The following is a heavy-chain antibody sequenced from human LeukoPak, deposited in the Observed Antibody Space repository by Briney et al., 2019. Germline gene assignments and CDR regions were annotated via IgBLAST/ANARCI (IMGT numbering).Heavy chain of an antibody. D-gene: IGHD2-15*01. Sequence: SETLSLTCTGSGGPISSYYWSWIRQPPGKGLEWIGHIYYSGSSNYNPSLKSRVTISVDTSKNQFSLKLSSVTAADTAVYYCARHGHCSGGSCYSNWSYYYYYGMDVWGQGTTVTVSS. CDR2: IYYSGSS. CDR3: ARHGHCSGGSCYSNWSYYYYYGMDV. J-gene: IGHJ6*02. CDR1: GGPISSYY. V-gene: IGHV4-59*08.